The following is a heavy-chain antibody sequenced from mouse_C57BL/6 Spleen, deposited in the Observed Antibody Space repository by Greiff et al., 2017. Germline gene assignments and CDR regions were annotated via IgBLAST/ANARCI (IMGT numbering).Heavy chain of an antibody. CDR1: GYAFSSYW. V-gene: IGHV1-80*01. CDR3: AREEGYDADY. D-gene: IGHD2-2*01. J-gene: IGHJ2*01. CDR2: IYPGDGDT. Sequence: VKLVESGAELVKPGASVKISCKASGYAFSSYWMNWVKQRPGKGLEWIGQIYPGDGDTNYNGKFKGKATLTADKSSSTAYMQLSSLTSEDSAVYFCAREEGYDADYWGQGTTLTVSS.